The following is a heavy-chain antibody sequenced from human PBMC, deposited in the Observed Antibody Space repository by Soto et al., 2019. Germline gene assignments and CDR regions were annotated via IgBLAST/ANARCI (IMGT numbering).Heavy chain of an antibody. D-gene: IGHD2-21*02. CDR2: ISPSSGHI. CDR1: GFTFSSCT. J-gene: IGHJ6*02. Sequence: EVHLVESGGGLVKPGGSLRLSCAVSGFTFSSCTMNWVRQAPGKGLEWVSSISPSSGHIYYADSVKGRFTISRDNAKNSRFLQMNSLRGEDTAVYYCSGFIGGACHKNYGMDVWGQGTTVTVSS. CDR3: SGFIGGACHKNYGMDV. V-gene: IGHV3-21*06.